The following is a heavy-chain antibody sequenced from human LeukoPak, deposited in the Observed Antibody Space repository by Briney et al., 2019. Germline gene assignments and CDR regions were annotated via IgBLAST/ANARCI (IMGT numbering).Heavy chain of an antibody. D-gene: IGHD5-18*01. CDR1: GGSISSGGYY. V-gene: IGHV4-31*03. CDR2: IYYSGST. CDR3: ARGGIQDAFDI. J-gene: IGHJ3*02. Sequence: SETLSLTCTVSGGSISSGGYYWSWIRQHPGKGLEWIGYIYYSGSTYYNPSLKSRVTMSVDKAKNQFSLKLSSVTAEDTAVYYCARGGIQDAFDIWGQGTMVTVSS.